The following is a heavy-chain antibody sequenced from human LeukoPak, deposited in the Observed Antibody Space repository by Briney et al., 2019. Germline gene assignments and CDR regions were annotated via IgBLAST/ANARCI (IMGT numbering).Heavy chain of an antibody. V-gene: IGHV4-34*01. CDR3: ARGHRYYGSGSYLGRFDY. J-gene: IGHJ4*02. Sequence: SETMSLTSPVYGGSFSGYYWSWIRQPPGKGLEWIGEINHSGSTNYNPSLKSQVTISVDTSKNQFSLKLSSVTAADTAVYYCARGHRYYGSGSYLGRFDYWGQGTLVTVSS. D-gene: IGHD3-10*01. CDR1: GGSFSGYY. CDR2: INHSGST.